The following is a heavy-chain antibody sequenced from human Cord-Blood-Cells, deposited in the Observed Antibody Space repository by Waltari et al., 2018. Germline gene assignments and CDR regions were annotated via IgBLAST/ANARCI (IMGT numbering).Heavy chain of an antibody. J-gene: IGHJ6*02. Sequence: EVQLVESGGGLVQPGGSLRLSCAASGFTVRSTYMSWVRPAPGKGLEWVSVIYSGGSTYYADSVKGRFTISRDNSKNTLYLQMNSLRAEDTAVYYCARDSYCSGGSCYYYGMDVWGQGTTVTVSS. CDR3: ARDSYCSGGSCYYYGMDV. D-gene: IGHD2-15*01. V-gene: IGHV3-66*01. CDR1: GFTVRSTY. CDR2: IYSGGST.